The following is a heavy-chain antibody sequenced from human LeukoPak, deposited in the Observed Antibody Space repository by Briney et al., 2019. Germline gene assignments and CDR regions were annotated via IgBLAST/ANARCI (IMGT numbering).Heavy chain of an antibody. D-gene: IGHD2-15*01. J-gene: IGHJ4*02. V-gene: IGHV3-49*04. CDR3: TGDLGYCSGGSCPVY. CDR1: GFTFSSYS. Sequence: GRSLRLSCAASGFTFSSYSMNWVRQSPGKGLEWVGFIRSKAYGGTSEYAASVKGRFTISRDDSKSIVYLQMNSLRTEDTAVYYCTGDLGYCSGGSCPVYWGQGTLVTVSS. CDR2: IRSKAYGGTS.